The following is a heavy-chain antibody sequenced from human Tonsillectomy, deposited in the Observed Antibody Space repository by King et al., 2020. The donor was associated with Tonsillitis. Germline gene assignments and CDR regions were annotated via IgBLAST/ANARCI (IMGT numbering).Heavy chain of an antibody. CDR3: ARDLWGYGWFDP. CDR2: ISSSSSYI. J-gene: IGHJ5*02. V-gene: IGHV3-21*01. Sequence: VQLVESGGGLVKPGGSLRLSCAASGFTFSSYSMNWVRQAPGKGLEWVSSISSSSSYIYYADSVKGRFTISRDNAKNSLYLQMNSLRAEDTAVYYCARDLWGYGWFDPWGQGTLVTVSS. CDR1: GFTFSSYS. D-gene: IGHD3-16*01.